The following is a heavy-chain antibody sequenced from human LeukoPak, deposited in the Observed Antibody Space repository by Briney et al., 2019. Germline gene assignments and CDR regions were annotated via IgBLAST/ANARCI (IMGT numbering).Heavy chain of an antibody. J-gene: IGHJ4*02. Sequence: SETLSLTCAVSGGSISSSNWWSWVRQPPGKGLEWIGEIYHSGSTNYNPSLKSRVTISVDKSKNQFSLKLSSVTAADTAVYYCARDGWVRYYYGSGTPLDYWGQGTLVTVSS. D-gene: IGHD3-10*01. CDR2: IYHSGST. CDR1: GGSISSSNW. CDR3: ARDGWVRYYYGSGTPLDY. V-gene: IGHV4-4*02.